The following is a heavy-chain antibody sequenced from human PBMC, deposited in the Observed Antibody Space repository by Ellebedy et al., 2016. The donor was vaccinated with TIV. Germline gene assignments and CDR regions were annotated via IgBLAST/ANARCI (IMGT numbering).Heavy chain of an antibody. CDR2: IGSAGDT. V-gene: IGHV3-13*01. Sequence: PGGSLRLSCAASGFTFSSHDMHWVRQGTGKGLEWVSAIGSAGDTSYSGSVKGRFTISRENGKNSVYLQMNSLRAEDTAVYYCARASAGLDYWGQGTLDTVSS. CDR3: ARASAGLDY. J-gene: IGHJ4*02. D-gene: IGHD6-13*01. CDR1: GFTFSSHD.